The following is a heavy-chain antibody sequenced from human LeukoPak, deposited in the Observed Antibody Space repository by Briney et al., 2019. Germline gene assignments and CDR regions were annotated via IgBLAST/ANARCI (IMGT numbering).Heavy chain of an antibody. CDR3: ARDSSYYFDY. D-gene: IGHD2-2*01. Sequence: ASVKVSCKASGNTLTSYAIHWVRQAPGQRLEWMGWISAYNGNTNYAQKLQGRVTMTTDTSTSTAYMELRSLRSDDTAVYYCARDSSYYFDYWGQGTLVTVSS. CDR1: GNTLTSYA. V-gene: IGHV1-18*01. J-gene: IGHJ4*02. CDR2: ISAYNGNT.